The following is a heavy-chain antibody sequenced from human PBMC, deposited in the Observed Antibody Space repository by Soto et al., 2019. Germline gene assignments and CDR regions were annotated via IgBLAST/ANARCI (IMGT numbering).Heavy chain of an antibody. D-gene: IGHD2-2*02. V-gene: IGHV2-70*11. CDR2: IDWNDDR. Sequence: SGPTLVSPTRTLTLTCTFSGFSLTANEMCVSWIRQPPGKALEWLARIDWNDDRYYSTSLKTRLTISKDTSKNQVLLTMTNMDPVDTVTYYCPRTPKYIPMSDVHYWGQGDLGT. J-gene: IGHJ4*02. CDR3: PRTPKYIPMSDVHY. CDR1: GFSLTANEMC.